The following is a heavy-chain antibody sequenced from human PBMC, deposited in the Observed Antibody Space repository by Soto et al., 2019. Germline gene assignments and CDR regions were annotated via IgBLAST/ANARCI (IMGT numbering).Heavy chain of an antibody. J-gene: IGHJ4*02. CDR1: GFTFSSYG. D-gene: IGHD3-22*01. V-gene: IGHV3-30*18. CDR3: AKAPYYYDSSGYYPNIFDY. Sequence: GGSDRVSCASSGFTFSSYGMHWVRQSPGKWLQSVAVISYDGSNKYYADAVNVLFSISRDNSKNTLYLQMNSLRAEDTAVYYCAKAPYYYDSSGYYPNIFDYWGQGTLVTVSS. CDR2: ISYDGSNK.